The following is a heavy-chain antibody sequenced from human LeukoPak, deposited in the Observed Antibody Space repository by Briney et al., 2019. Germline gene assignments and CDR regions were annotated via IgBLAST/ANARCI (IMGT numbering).Heavy chain of an antibody. CDR1: GFTFSSYA. J-gene: IGHJ6*03. CDR3: ARAPGYYDSSGYYYGSYYYYYMDV. V-gene: IGHV3-23*01. D-gene: IGHD3-22*01. Sequence: GGSLRLSCGASGFTFSSYAMSWVRQAPGKGLEWVSAISGSGGSTYYADSVKGRFTISRDNSKNTLYLQMNSLRAEDTAVYYCARAPGYYDSSGYYYGSYYYYYMDVWGKGTTVTVSS. CDR2: ISGSGGST.